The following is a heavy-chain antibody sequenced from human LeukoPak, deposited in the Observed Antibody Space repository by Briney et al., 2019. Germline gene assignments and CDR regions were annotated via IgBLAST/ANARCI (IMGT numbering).Heavy chain of an antibody. CDR1: GGTFSSYA. Sequence: AASVKVSCKASGGTFSSYAISWVRQAPGQGLEWMGGIIPIFGTANYAQKFQGRVTITADESTSTAYMELSGLRSEDTAVYYCASQYKPGAFDIWGQGTMVTVSS. D-gene: IGHD2-2*01. V-gene: IGHV1-69*13. CDR3: ASQYKPGAFDI. J-gene: IGHJ3*02. CDR2: IIPIFGTA.